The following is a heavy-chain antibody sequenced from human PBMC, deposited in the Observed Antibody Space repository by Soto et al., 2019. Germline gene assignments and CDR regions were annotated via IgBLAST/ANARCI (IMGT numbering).Heavy chain of an antibody. CDR2: INPSGGST. D-gene: IGHD6-6*01. CDR1: GYTFTSYY. CDR3: ARVEYSSSSGPDYYYGMDV. Sequence: ASVKVSCKASGYTFTSYYMHWVRQAPGQGLEWMGIINPSGGSTSYAQKFQGRVTMTRDTSTSTVYMELSNLRSEDTAVYYCARVEYSSSSGPDYYYGMDVWGQGTTVTVSS. V-gene: IGHV1-46*01. J-gene: IGHJ6*02.